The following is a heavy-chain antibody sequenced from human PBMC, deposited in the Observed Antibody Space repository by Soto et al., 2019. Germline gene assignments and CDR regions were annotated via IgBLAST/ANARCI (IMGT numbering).Heavy chain of an antibody. V-gene: IGHV3-23*01. CDR2: ISAST. CDR1: GFTVSSYA. J-gene: IGHJ4*02. D-gene: IGHD6-13*01. Sequence: EMQLLESGGGLVQAGGSLRLSCAASGFTVSSYALNWVRQAPGKGLEWVSGISASTYYADSVEGRFTISRDTSKNTLYLQMNSLRAEDTAIYFCAIRMYSTRWYYLDYWGQGTLVTVSS. CDR3: AIRMYSTRWYYLDY.